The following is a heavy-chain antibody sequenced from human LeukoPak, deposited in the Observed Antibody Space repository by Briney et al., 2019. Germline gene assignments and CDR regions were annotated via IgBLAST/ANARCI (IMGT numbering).Heavy chain of an antibody. J-gene: IGHJ6*02. D-gene: IGHD3-16*01. CDR3: ATPLGAETGLYYYYGLDV. V-gene: IGHV3-23*01. CDR1: GFSFSSYA. Sequence: GGSLRLSCAASGFSFSSYAMSWVRQAPGKGLEWVSTMSGYGDITYYADSVKGRFTISRDNSKNTLFLQMNSLRAEDTAVYYCATPLGAETGLYYYYGLDVWGQGTTVTVSS. CDR2: MSGYGDIT.